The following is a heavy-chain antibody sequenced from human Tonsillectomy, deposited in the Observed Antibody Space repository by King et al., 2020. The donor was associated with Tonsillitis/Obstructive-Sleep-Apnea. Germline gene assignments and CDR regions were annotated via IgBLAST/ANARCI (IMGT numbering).Heavy chain of an antibody. D-gene: IGHD5-12*01. CDR3: ARSDYSGYGPFDY. J-gene: IGHJ4*02. CDR2: FYYRGST. CDR1: GGSISSYY. Sequence: VQLQESGPGLVKPSETLSLTCTVSGGSISSYYWSWIRQPPGKGLEWIGFFYYRGSTNYNPSLKSRVTISVDTSKNQFSLKLSSVTAADTAVYYCARSDYSGYGPFDYWGQGTLVTVSS. V-gene: IGHV4-59*01.